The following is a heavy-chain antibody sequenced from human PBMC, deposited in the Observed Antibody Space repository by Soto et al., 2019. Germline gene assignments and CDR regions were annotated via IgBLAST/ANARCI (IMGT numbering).Heavy chain of an antibody. Sequence: XGSLRLSFAASGFTFSNAWMSGVRQAPGKGLEWVGRIKSKTDGGTTDYAAPVKGRFTISRDDSKNTLYLQMNSLKTEDTAVYHCTTYLDTAMGDYWGQGTLVTVSS. V-gene: IGHV3-15*01. CDR2: IKSKTDGGTT. CDR1: GFTFSNAW. CDR3: TTYLDTAMGDY. J-gene: IGHJ4*02. D-gene: IGHD5-18*01.